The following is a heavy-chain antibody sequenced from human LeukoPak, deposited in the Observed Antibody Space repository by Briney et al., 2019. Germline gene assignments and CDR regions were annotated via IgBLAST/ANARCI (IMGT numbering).Heavy chain of an antibody. D-gene: IGHD3-10*01. CDR3: ATVLSFGLHQTPPRNWFDP. Sequence: PETLSLTCSVSGGSFNRYYWRWLRQSPGKGLEWLGKINDSGTPNYNPSLKRRLTISVQTPEKQFSLRLTSVTAADTAIYYRATVLSFGLHQTPPRNWFDPWGPGTLVTVSS. J-gene: IGHJ5*02. V-gene: IGHV4-34*01. CDR2: INDSGTP. CDR1: GGSFNRYY.